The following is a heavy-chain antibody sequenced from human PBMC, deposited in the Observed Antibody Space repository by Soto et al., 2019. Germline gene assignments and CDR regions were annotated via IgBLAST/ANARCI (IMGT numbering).Heavy chain of an antibody. CDR2: IYNSGST. CDR1: GGSIRSDY. V-gene: IGHV4-59*01. D-gene: IGHD2-21*02. J-gene: IGHJ5*02. CDR3: ERDPGDDGAP. Sequence: PPETLSLTCTVSGGSIRSDYWSWIRQPPGKGLEWIGYIYNSGSTTYNPSLKSRVAISVDTSKTQFSLKLRSVTVADTAVYYFERDPGDDGAPWGQGTLVTVSS.